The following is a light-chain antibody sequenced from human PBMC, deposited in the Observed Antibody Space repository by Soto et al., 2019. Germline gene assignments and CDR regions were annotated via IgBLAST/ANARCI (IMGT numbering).Light chain of an antibody. CDR1: NSDVGHYNY. J-gene: IGLJ1*01. V-gene: IGLV2-11*01. CDR3: CSYAGSSNV. CDR2: DVD. Sequence: QSALTQPRSVSGSPGQSVTISCTGTNSDVGHYNYVSWYQQHPGKAPKLIIFDVDKRPSGVPDRFSGSKSGNTASLTISGLQAEDEADYYCCSYAGSSNVFGTGTKLTVL.